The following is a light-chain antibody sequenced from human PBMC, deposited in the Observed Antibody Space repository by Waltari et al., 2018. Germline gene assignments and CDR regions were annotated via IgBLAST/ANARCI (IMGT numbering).Light chain of an antibody. Sequence: EIVLPQSPGTLSLSPGERATLSCRASQNVVGTYLAWYQQKPGQAPRLLISGTDTRATGIPDRFTGSESGTDFTLTISRLEPEDFAVYYCQQYGNLPITFGQGTRLEIK. J-gene: IGKJ5*01. V-gene: IGKV3-20*01. CDR2: GTD. CDR3: QQYGNLPIT. CDR1: QNVVGTY.